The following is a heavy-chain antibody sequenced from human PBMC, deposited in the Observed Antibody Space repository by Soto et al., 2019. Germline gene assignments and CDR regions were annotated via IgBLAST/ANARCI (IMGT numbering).Heavy chain of an antibody. CDR2: IYHSGST. J-gene: IGHJ6*02. CDR1: GGSISSSNW. D-gene: IGHD1-26*01. V-gene: IGHV4-4*02. Sequence: QVQLQESGPGLVKPSGTLSLTCAVSGGSISSSNWWSWVRQPPGKGLEWIGEIYHSGSTNYNPSPRSRVTISVDKSKNQFSLKLSSVIAADTAVYYCASVSGSYYYGMDVWGQGTTVTGSS. CDR3: ASVSGSYYYGMDV.